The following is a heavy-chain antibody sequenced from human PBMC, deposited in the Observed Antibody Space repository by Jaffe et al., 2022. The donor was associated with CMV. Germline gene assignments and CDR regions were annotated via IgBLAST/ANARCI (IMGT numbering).Heavy chain of an antibody. Sequence: EVQLVESGGGLVQPGGSLRLSCAASGFTFSSYEMNWVRQAPGKGLEWVSYISSSGSTIYYADSVKGRFTISRDNAKNSLYLQMNSLRAEDTAVYYCARMRYGGNSAPFDYWGQGTLVTVSS. CDR1: GFTFSSYE. D-gene: IGHD4-17*01. J-gene: IGHJ4*02. CDR3: ARMRYGGNSAPFDY. CDR2: ISSSGSTI. V-gene: IGHV3-48*03.